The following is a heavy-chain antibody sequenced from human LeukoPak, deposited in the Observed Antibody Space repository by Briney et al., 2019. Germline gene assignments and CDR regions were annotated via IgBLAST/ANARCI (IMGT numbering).Heavy chain of an antibody. Sequence: SVKVSCKASGGTFSSYAISWVRQAPGQGLEWMGGIIPIFGTANYAQKFQGRVTITADESTSTAYMELSSLRSEDTAVYYCATPPGDNCGGDCYSIGYFQHWGQGTLVTISS. J-gene: IGHJ1*01. CDR2: IIPIFGTA. CDR3: ATPPGDNCGGDCYSIGYFQH. D-gene: IGHD2-21*02. V-gene: IGHV1-69*13. CDR1: GGTFSSYA.